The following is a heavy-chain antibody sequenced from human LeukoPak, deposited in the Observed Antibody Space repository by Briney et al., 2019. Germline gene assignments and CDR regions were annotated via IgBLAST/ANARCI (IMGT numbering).Heavy chain of an antibody. CDR2: ITGSGATT. CDR1: GFTFSGYA. Sequence: GGSLRLSCAASGFTFSGYAMSWVRQAPGKGLEWVSLITGSGATTYYADSVRGRFTVSRDNSKNTLYLQMNSLRVEDTAVYFCAKGDCGGTCLLIDNWGQGTLVTVSS. CDR3: AKGDCGGTCLLIDN. D-gene: IGHD2-15*01. V-gene: IGHV3-23*01. J-gene: IGHJ4*02.